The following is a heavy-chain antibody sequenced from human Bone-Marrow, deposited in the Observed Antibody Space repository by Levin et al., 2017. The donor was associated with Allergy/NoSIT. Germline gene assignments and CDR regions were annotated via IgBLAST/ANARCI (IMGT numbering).Heavy chain of an antibody. CDR1: GGSISTYY. CDR3: ARGGYSYIFDF. D-gene: IGHD5-18*01. Sequence: SETLSLTCSVSGGSISTYYWSWIRKPPGKGLQWIGYVFHSGTTDYNPSLKSRVTISVDTSKNQFSLRLNSVTAADTAVYYCARGGYSYIFDFWGQGTLVTVSS. V-gene: IGHV4-59*01. J-gene: IGHJ4*02. CDR2: VFHSGTT.